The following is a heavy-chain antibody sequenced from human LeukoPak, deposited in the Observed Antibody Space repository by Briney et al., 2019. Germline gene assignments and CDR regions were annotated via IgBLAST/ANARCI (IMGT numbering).Heavy chain of an antibody. CDR3: ARDNRKVAMGLYYYYGMDV. J-gene: IGHJ6*02. CDR1: GFTVSSNY. Sequence: PGGSLRLSCAASGFTVSSNYMSWVRQAPGKGLEWVSVIYGGGSTYYADSVKGRFTISRDNSKNTLYLQMNSLRAEDTAVYYCARDNRKVAMGLYYYYGMDVWGQGTTVTVSS. V-gene: IGHV3-53*01. D-gene: IGHD2-2*01. CDR2: IYGGGST.